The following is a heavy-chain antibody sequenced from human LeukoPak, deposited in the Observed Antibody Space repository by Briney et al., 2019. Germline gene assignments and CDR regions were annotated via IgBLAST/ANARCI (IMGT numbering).Heavy chain of an antibody. J-gene: IGHJ6*02. Sequence: GESLKISCKSSGCRFTSHWIGWVRQMPGKGLEWMGIIYPGDSDTRYSPSFQGRVTISADKSISTAYLQWSSLKASDTAMYYCARLNGVSIFGVGYYGMDVWGQGTTVTVSS. D-gene: IGHD3-3*01. CDR3: ARLNGVSIFGVGYYGMDV. CDR1: GCRFTSHW. CDR2: IYPGDSDT. V-gene: IGHV5-51*01.